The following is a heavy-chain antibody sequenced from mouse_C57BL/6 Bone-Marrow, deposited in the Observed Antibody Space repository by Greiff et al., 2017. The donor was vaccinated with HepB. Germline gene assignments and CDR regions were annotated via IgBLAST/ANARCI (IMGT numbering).Heavy chain of an antibody. CDR3: ARNEYGGYYQAWFAY. CDR1: GYTFTSNW. Sequence: QVQLQQPGAELVMPGASVKLSCKASGYTFTSNWMHWVKQRPGQGLEWIGEIDPSDSYTNYNQKFKGKSTLTVDKSSSTAYMQLSSLTSEDSAVYYCARNEYGGYYQAWFAYWGQGTLVTVSA. D-gene: IGHD2-3*01. CDR2: IDPSDSYT. J-gene: IGHJ3*01. V-gene: IGHV1-69*01.